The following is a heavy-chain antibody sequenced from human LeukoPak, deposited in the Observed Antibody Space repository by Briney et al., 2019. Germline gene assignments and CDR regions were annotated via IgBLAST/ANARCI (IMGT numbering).Heavy chain of an antibody. CDR3: AKLSVVVPAAMPFS. D-gene: IGHD2-2*01. V-gene: IGHV3-23*01. Sequence: GGSLRLSCAASGFTFSSYAMSWVRQAPGKGLEWVSAISGSGGSTYYADSVKGRFTISRDNSKNTLYLQMNSLRAEDTAVYYCAKLSVVVPAAMPFSWGQGTLVTVSS. CDR1: GFTFSSYA. CDR2: ISGSGGST. J-gene: IGHJ5*02.